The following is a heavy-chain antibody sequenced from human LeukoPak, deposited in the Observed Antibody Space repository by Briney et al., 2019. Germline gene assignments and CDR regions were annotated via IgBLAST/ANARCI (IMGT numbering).Heavy chain of an antibody. CDR3: ARDYCSSPTCYMFHGTPRLED. CDR1: GFTFNSYA. J-gene: IGHJ4*02. Sequence: GGSLRLSCAASGFTFNSYAMHWVRQAPGKGLEWVAVISYDGSKTYYAESLKGRSTISRDNSKNTLDLQMHSLGAEDTAVYYCARDYCSSPTCYMFHGTPRLEDWGQGTLVTVSS. CDR2: ISYDGSKT. V-gene: IGHV3-30*03. D-gene: IGHD2-2*01.